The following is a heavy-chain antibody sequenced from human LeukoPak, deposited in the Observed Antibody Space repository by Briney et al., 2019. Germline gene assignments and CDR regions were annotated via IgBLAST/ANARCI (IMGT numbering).Heavy chain of an antibody. CDR1: GFTFSSYV. CDR3: AKKYYYDSSGYYRENDY. V-gene: IGHV3-23*01. J-gene: IGHJ4*02. D-gene: IGHD3-22*01. Sequence: PGGSLRLSCAASGFTFSSYVMSWVHQAPGKGLEWVSAISGSGGSTYYADSVKGRFTISRDNSKNTLYLQMNSLRAEDTAVYYCAKKYYYDSSGYYRENDYWGQGTLVTVSS. CDR2: ISGSGGST.